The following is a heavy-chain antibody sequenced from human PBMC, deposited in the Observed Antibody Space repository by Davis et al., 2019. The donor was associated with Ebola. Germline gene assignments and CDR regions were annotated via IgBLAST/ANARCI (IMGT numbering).Heavy chain of an antibody. CDR2: INHSGST. Sequence: SETLSLTCAVYGGSFSGYYWSWIRQPPGKGLEWIGEINHSGSTNYNPSLKSRVTISVDTSKNQFSLKLSSVTAADTVVYYCARGRHLYSSSWYRLDYWGQGTLVTVSS. J-gene: IGHJ4*02. D-gene: IGHD6-13*01. V-gene: IGHV4-34*01. CDR1: GGSFSGYY. CDR3: ARGRHLYSSSWYRLDY.